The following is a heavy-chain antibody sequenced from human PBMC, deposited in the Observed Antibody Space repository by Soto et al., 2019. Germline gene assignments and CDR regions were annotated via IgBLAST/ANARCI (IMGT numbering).Heavy chain of an antibody. D-gene: IGHD4-17*01. J-gene: IGHJ6*02. CDR3: ATLVYGDSDYYSGLDV. CDR2: INHSGST. CDR1: GGSFSGSY. V-gene: IGHV4-34*01. Sequence: PSETLSLTCAMYGGSFSGSYWSWIRQPPGKGLEWIGEINHSGSTNYNPSLKSRVTISVDTSKNQFSLKMNSVTAADTAVYYCATLVYGDSDYYSGLDVWGQGTTVTVSS.